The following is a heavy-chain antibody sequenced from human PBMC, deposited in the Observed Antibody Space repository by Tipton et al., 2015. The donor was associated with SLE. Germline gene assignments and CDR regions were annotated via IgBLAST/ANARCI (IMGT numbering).Heavy chain of an antibody. V-gene: IGHV4-39*07. D-gene: IGHD3-22*01. Sequence: TLSLTCTVSGNSSSRYYWGWIRQPPGKGLEWIGSMDYSGSAYSGSTYYNPSLKSRVTISVDTSKNQFSLNLSSVTAADTAVYYCARGDSNGYFAYWGQGTLVTVSS. CDR1: GNSSSRYY. CDR2: MDYSGSAYSGST. J-gene: IGHJ4*02. CDR3: ARGDSNGYFAY.